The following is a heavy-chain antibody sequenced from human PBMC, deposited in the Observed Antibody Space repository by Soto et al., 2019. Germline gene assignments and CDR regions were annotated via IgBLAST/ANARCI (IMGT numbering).Heavy chain of an antibody. D-gene: IGHD3-22*01. V-gene: IGHV1-18*01. CDR2: ISAYNGNT. CDR3: ARDSLPFRAYYYDSSGSPQADDAFDI. J-gene: IGHJ3*02. CDR1: GYTFTSYG. Sequence: ASVKVSCKASGYTFTSYGISWVRQAPGQGLEWMGWISAYNGNTNYAQKLQGRVTMTTDTSTSTAYMELRSLRSDDTAVYYCARDSLPFRAYYYDSSGSPQADDAFDIWG.